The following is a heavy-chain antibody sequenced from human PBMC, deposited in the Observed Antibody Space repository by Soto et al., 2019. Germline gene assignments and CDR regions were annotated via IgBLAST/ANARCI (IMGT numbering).Heavy chain of an antibody. J-gene: IGHJ2*01. CDR2: ISGSGGST. CDR3: AKGLVAGTYWYFDL. D-gene: IGHD6-19*01. CDR1: GLTFSSYA. V-gene: IGHV3-23*01. Sequence: GGSLRLSCAASGLTFSSYAMSWVRQAPGKGLEWVSAISGSGGSTYYADSVKGRFTISRDNSKNTLYLQMNSLRAEDTAVYYCAKGLVAGTYWYFDLWGRGTLVTVS.